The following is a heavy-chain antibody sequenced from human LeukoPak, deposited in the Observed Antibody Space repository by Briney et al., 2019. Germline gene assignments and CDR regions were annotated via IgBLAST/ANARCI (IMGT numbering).Heavy chain of an antibody. CDR1: GGSISSSNYY. J-gene: IGHJ4*02. Sequence: PSETLSLTCTVSGGSISSSNYYWGWIRQPPGKGLEWNGNLFYSGSTYYNPSLKSRVTISVDTSKNQFSLKLSSVTAADTAVYYCASNYDTRTSKSFSFDYWGQGTLVSVSS. V-gene: IGHV4-39*01. CDR2: LFYSGST. D-gene: IGHD3-22*01. CDR3: ASNYDTRTSKSFSFDY.